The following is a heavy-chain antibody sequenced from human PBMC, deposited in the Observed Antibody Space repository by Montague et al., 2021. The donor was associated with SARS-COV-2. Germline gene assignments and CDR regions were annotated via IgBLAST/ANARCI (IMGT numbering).Heavy chain of an antibody. CDR1: GGSISSYY. CDR3: ARAGRVRFLEYGMDV. Sequence: SETLSLTCTVSGGSISSYYWSWIRQPPGKGLEWIGYIYYSGSTNXNPSLKSRVTISVDTSKKQFSLKLSSVTAADTAVYYCARAGRVRFLEYGMDVWGQGTTVPVSS. D-gene: IGHD3-3*01. V-gene: IGHV4-59*01. J-gene: IGHJ6*02. CDR2: IYYSGST.